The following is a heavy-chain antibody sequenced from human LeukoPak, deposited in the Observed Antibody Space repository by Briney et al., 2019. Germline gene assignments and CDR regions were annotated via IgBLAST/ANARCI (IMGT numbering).Heavy chain of an antibody. V-gene: IGHV6-1*01. J-gene: IGHJ5*02. CDR2: TYYRSKWYN. CDR1: GDSVSGNSAA. CDR3: ARELLWFGELLGVWFDP. Sequence: SQTLSLTCAISGDSVSGNSAAWNWIRQSPSRGLEWLGRTYYRSKWYNDYAVSVKSRITINPDTSKNQFSLQLNSVTPEDTAVYYCARELLWFGELLGVWFDPWGQGTLVTVSS. D-gene: IGHD3-10*01.